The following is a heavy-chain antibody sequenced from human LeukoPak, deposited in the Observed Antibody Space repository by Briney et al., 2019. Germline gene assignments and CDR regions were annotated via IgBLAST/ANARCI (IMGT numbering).Heavy chain of an antibody. D-gene: IGHD6-19*01. CDR3: AREQWLVRYYYYGMDV. J-gene: IGHJ6*02. V-gene: IGHV3-21*01. Sequence: GGSLRLSCAASGFTFSSYRMNWVRQAPGKGLEWVSSISSSSSYIYYADSVKGRFTISRDNAKNSLYLQMNSLRAEDTAVYYCAREQWLVRYYYYGMDVWGQGTTVTVSS. CDR2: ISSSSSYI. CDR1: GFTFSSYR.